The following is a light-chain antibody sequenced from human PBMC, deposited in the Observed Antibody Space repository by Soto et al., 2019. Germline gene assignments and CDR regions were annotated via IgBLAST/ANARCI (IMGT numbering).Light chain of an antibody. CDR2: DAA. V-gene: IGKV3-11*01. J-gene: IGKJ1*01. CDR3: QHRSSWPRS. CDR1: QSGGTS. Sequence: DIVLTHSPSTLTCSPMARSTVSCRASQSGGTSLAWYKQQPGQAPRLLIHDAAYRASGIPERFSGSGSGTAFSLSISSLEPDDFAVYYCQHRSSWPRSFGRGTKVDIK.